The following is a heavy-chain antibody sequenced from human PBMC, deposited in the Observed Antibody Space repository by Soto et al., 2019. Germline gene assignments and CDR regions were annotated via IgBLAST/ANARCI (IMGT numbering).Heavy chain of an antibody. Sequence: PCGSLRLCGTACGVTFGDYAMSWFRQAPGKGLEWIGEINHSGSTNYNPSLKSRVTISVDTSKNQFSLKLSSVTAADTSVYYCARETSGGRGYWGQGTLVTVSS. CDR1: GVTFGDYA. J-gene: IGHJ4*02. CDR2: INHSGST. D-gene: IGHD2-15*01. CDR3: ARETSGGRGY. V-gene: IGHV4-34*01.